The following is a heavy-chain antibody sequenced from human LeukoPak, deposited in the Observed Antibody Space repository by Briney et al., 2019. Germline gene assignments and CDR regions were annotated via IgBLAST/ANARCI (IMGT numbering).Heavy chain of an antibody. D-gene: IGHD6-13*01. CDR2: ISYDGSNK. CDR3: ARDLSAAGTFGNFWE. Sequence: PGGSLRLSCAASGFTFSSHAMHWVRQAPGKGLKWVAVISYDGSNKYYADSVKGRFTISRDNSKNTLYLQMNSLRAEDTAVYYCARDLSAAGTFGNFWEWGQGTLVTVSS. CDR1: GFTFSSHA. V-gene: IGHV3-30-3*01. J-gene: IGHJ4*02.